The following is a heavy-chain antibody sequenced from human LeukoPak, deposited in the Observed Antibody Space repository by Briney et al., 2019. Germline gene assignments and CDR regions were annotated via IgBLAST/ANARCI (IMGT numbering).Heavy chain of an antibody. J-gene: IGHJ5*02. V-gene: IGHV3-23*01. Sequence: GGSLRLSCAASGFTFSNYAMSWVRQAPGKGLEWVSAISGSGGNTYYADSVKGRFTISRDNSKNTLYLQMDSLRAEDTAVYYCARRYSSSWYTGYNWFDPWGQGTLVTVSS. CDR3: ARRYSSSWYTGYNWFDP. CDR1: GFTFSNYA. D-gene: IGHD6-13*01. CDR2: ISGSGGNT.